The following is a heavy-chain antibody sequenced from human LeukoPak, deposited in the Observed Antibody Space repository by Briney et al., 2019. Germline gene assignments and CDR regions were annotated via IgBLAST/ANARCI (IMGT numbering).Heavy chain of an antibody. J-gene: IGHJ4*02. D-gene: IGHD5-24*01. CDR2: INPNSGGT. V-gene: IGHV1-2*02. CDR1: GYTFTGYY. CDR3: ARDGMATTQTSDFDY. Sequence: ASVKVSCKASGYTFTGYYMHWVRQAPGQGLEWMGWINPNSGGTNHAQKFQGRVTMTRDTSISTAYMELSRLRSDDTAVYYCARDGMATTQTSDFDYWGQGTLVTVSS.